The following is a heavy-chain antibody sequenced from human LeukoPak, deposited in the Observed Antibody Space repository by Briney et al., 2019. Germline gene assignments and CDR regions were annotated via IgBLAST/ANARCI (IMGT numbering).Heavy chain of an antibody. D-gene: IGHD3-10*01. CDR3: ASQRTSGSVCYYYGMDV. CDR2: MNPNSGNT. CDR1: GYTFTSYD. Sequence: ASVKVSCKASGYTFTSYDINWVRQATGQGLEWMGWMNPNSGNTGYAQKFQGRVTMTRNTSISTAYMELSSLRSEDTAVYYCASQRTSGSVCYYYGMDVWGQGTTVTVSS. J-gene: IGHJ6*02. V-gene: IGHV1-8*01.